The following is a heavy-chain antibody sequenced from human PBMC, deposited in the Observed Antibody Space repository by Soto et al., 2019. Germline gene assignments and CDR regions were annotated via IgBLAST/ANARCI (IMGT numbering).Heavy chain of an antibody. CDR1: GGTFSSYA. V-gene: IGHV1-69*13. Sequence: SVKVSCKASGGTFSSYAISWVRQAPGQGXEWMGGIIPIFGTANYAQKFQGRVTITADESTSTAYMELSSLRSEDTAVYYCARDLKRYYDSSGYGYYYYGMDVWGQGTTVTVSS. CDR3: ARDLKRYYDSSGYGYYYYGMDV. J-gene: IGHJ6*02. CDR2: IIPIFGTA. D-gene: IGHD3-22*01.